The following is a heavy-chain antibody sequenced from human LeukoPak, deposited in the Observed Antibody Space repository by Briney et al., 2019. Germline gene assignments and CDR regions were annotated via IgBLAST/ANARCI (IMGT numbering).Heavy chain of an antibody. V-gene: IGHV4-31*03. CDR1: GGSISSGGYY. Sequence: SETLSLTCTVSGGSISSGGYYWSWIRQHPGKGLEWIGYIYYSGSTYYNPSLKSRVTISVDTSKNQFSLKLSSVTAADTAVYYCARSKGYYDSSGYYPYNWSDPWGQGTLVTVSS. J-gene: IGHJ5*02. D-gene: IGHD3-22*01. CDR2: IYYSGST. CDR3: ARSKGYYDSSGYYPYNWSDP.